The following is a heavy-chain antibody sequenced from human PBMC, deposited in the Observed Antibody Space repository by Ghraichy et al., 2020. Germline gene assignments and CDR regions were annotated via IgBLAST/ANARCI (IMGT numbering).Heavy chain of an antibody. D-gene: IGHD2-8*01. Sequence: GGSLRLSCAASGFIFSNYWMSWVRQAPGKGLEWVANIKQDGSEKNYVGSVKGRFTISRDNTKNSLYLQMNSLRAEDTAVYYCVMGSYFDFWGQGTLVTVSS. CDR2: IKQDGSEK. CDR1: GFIFSNYW. CDR3: VMGSYFDF. J-gene: IGHJ4*02. V-gene: IGHV3-7*01.